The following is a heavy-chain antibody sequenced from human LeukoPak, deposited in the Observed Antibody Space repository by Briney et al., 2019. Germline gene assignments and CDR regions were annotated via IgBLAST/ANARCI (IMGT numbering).Heavy chain of an antibody. D-gene: IGHD6-19*01. Sequence: SGTLSLTCAVSGDSISSDNWWNWVRQPPGKGLEWIGEIYHSGTTNYNPSLKSRLTISVDMSKNQFSLNLASVTAADTALYYCARHKTGWPSDSWGQGTLVTVSS. CDR2: IYHSGTT. V-gene: IGHV4-4*02. CDR3: ARHKTGWPSDS. CDR1: GDSISSDNW. J-gene: IGHJ4*02.